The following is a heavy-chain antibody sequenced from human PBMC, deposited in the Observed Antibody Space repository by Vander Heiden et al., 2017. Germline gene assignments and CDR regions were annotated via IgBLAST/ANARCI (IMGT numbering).Heavy chain of an antibody. V-gene: IGHV3-23*01. CDR2: ISGSGGST. CDR3: AKDLRSIYCSGGSCS. D-gene: IGHD2-15*01. Sequence: EVQLLESGGGLVQPGGSLRLSCAASGFTFSSDAMSWVRQAPGKGLEWVSAISGSGGSTYYADSVKGRFTISRDNSKNTLYLQVNSLRAEDTAVYYCAKDLRSIYCSGGSCSWGQGTLVTVSS. CDR1: GFTFSSDA. J-gene: IGHJ5*02.